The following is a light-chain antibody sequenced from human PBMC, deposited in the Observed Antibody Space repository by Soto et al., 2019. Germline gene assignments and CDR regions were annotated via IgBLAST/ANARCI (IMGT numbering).Light chain of an antibody. CDR1: QGITDF. V-gene: IGKV1-27*01. CDR3: HKYNSAPLA. Sequence: DIQMTQSPSSLSASIGDRVTITCRASQGITDFLAWYQQKPGKVPKLLIYAASTLQSGVPSRFSGSGSGTDFTLTISSLQPEDGATYYCHKYNSAPLAFGPGTKVDIK. CDR2: AAS. J-gene: IGKJ3*01.